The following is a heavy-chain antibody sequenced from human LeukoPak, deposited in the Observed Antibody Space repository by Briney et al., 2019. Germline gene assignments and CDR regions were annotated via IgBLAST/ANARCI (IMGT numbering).Heavy chain of an antibody. J-gene: IGHJ4*02. Sequence: GGSLRLSCATSGFSFYNLAFHWVRQAPGKGLEWVSLISHDGNSRKYADSVKGRFTISRDNAKNTLYLQMNSLRAEDTAVYYCARGYQFDYWGQGTLVTVSS. CDR2: ISHDGNSR. CDR3: ARGYQFDY. D-gene: IGHD3-16*02. V-gene: IGHV3-30*04. CDR1: GFSFYNLA.